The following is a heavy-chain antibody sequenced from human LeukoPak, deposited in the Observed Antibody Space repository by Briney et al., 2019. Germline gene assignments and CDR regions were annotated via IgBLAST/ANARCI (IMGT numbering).Heavy chain of an antibody. CDR2: NSGSGENT. J-gene: IGHJ4*02. Sequence: PGGSLRLSCAASGFTFNSYAMSWVRQAPGKGLEWVSANSGSGENTNYADSVKGRFTMSRDNSRNMLYLQMNSLRDEDTAKYYCAKTVSGSYSYQGGDYWGQGTLVTVSS. CDR3: AKTVSGSYSYQGGDY. D-gene: IGHD3-16*02. V-gene: IGHV3-23*01. CDR1: GFTFNSYA.